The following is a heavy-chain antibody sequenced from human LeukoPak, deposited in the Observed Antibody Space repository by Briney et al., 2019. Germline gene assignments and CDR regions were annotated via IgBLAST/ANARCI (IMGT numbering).Heavy chain of an antibody. J-gene: IGHJ4*02. V-gene: IGHV4-39*01. CDR1: GGSMNTSIYY. Sequence: PSETLSLTCTVSGGSMNTSIYYWGWIRQPPGKGLEWIGSIYYRGSTYYNPSLKSRVTISVDTSKKQFSLKLSSVTAADTAVYYRARHEYYFDYWGQGTLVTVSS. CDR2: IYYRGST. CDR3: ARHEYYFDY.